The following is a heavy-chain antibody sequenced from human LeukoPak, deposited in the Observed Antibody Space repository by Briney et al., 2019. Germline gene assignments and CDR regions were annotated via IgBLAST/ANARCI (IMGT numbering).Heavy chain of an antibody. J-gene: IGHJ4*02. Sequence: GESLKISCKGSGYTFTTYWIGWVRQMPGKGLEWMGIIYPGDSDTRYSPSFQGQVTISADKSISTAYLQWSSLKASDTAMYYCARPVLGSSGYSDYWGQGTLVTVSS. CDR2: IYPGDSDT. D-gene: IGHD3-22*01. CDR3: ARPVLGSSGYSDY. V-gene: IGHV5-51*01. CDR1: GYTFTTYW.